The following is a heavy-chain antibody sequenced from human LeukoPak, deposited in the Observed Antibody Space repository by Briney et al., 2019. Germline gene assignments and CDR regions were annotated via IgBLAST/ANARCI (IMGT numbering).Heavy chain of an antibody. V-gene: IGHV4-59*05. CDR1: GGSISSHY. J-gene: IGHJ4*02. CDR3: AGGSPAAGTNYFDY. CDR2: IYYSGST. D-gene: IGHD6-13*01. Sequence: SETLSLTCTVSGGSISSHYWSWIRQPPGKGLEWIGSIYYSGSTYYNPSLKSRVTISVDTSKNQFSLNLSSVTAADTAVYFCAGGSPAAGTNYFDYWGQGALVTVSS.